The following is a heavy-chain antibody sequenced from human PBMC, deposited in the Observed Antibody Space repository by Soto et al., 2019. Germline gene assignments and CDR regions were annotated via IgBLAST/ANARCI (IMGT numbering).Heavy chain of an antibody. CDR1: GGSISSGDYY. Sequence: QVQLQESGPGLVKPSQTLSLTCTVSGGSISSGDYYWSWIRQPPGKGLEWIGYIYYSGFTYYNQSLNTPLTMSVDTSKSQFSLKLTSVIAADTAVYYCARSDNYVPFDHWGQGTMVTVSS. J-gene: IGHJ4*02. CDR2: IYYSGFT. CDR3: ARSDNYVPFDH. D-gene: IGHD4-4*01. V-gene: IGHV4-30-4*01.